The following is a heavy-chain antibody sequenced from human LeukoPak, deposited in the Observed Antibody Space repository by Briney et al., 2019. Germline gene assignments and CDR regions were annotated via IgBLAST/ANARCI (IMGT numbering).Heavy chain of an antibody. Sequence: GGSLRLSCAASGFTFSDFWMMWVRQAPGKGLEWVANINQRGSEPYFVDPVQGRFTTSRDNAKNLLFLQMNSLRVDDTAVYYCARLNWGRADSWGQGTLVTVSA. CDR1: GFTFSDFW. V-gene: IGHV3-7*01. D-gene: IGHD7-27*01. CDR2: INQRGSEP. J-gene: IGHJ4*02. CDR3: ARLNWGRADS.